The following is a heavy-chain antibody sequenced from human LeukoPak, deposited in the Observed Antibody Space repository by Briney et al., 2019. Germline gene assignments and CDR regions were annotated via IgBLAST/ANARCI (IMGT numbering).Heavy chain of an antibody. J-gene: IGHJ4*02. CDR1: GFTFSSYA. D-gene: IGHD3-3*01. CDR2: ISSNGGST. V-gene: IGHV3-64*01. CDR3: ARHGHYDFWSGYSLDY. Sequence: PGGSLRLSCAASGFTFSSYAKQWVRQAPGKGLEYVSAISSNGGSTYYANSVKGRLTISRDNSKNTLYLQMGSLRAEDMAVYYCARHGHYDFWSGYSLDYWGQGTLVTVSS.